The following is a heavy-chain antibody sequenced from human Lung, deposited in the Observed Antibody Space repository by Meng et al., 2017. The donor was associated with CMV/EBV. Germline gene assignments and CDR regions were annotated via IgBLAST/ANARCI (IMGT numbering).Heavy chain of an antibody. D-gene: IGHD3-3*01. CDR2: ISSSGSTI. J-gene: IGHJ6*02. CDR3: ARDRRETYYYDFWSGYYPYYYYYGMDV. Sequence: SLKISCAASGFTFSSYEMNWVRQAPGKGLEWVSYISSSGSTIYYADSVKGRFTISRDNAKNSLYLQMNSLRAEDTAVYYCARDRRETYYYDFWSGYYPYYYYYGMDVWGQGTXVNGAS. V-gene: IGHV3-48*03. CDR1: GFTFSSYE.